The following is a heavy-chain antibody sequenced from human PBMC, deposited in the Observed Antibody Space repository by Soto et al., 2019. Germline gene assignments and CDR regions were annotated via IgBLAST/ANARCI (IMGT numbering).Heavy chain of an antibody. Sequence: EVQLLESGGDFVQPGGSLRLSCAASGFTFRTFAMGWVRQAPGRGLEWLSLISGDSDQTYYANSVKGRFTVSRDNSRNTLYLQMNSLRVDDTAIYYCVTQYFRGATGTTWGQGTLVTVSS. CDR1: GFTFRTFA. D-gene: IGHD1-1*01. J-gene: IGHJ4*02. V-gene: IGHV3-23*01. CDR3: VTQYFRGATGTT. CDR2: ISGDSDQT.